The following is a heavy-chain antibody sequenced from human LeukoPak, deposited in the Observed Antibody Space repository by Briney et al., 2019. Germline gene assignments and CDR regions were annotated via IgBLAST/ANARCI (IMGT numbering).Heavy chain of an antibody. CDR3: GRHFRDYDSSGYYYVAALNWFDP. V-gene: IGHV4-39*01. D-gene: IGHD3-22*01. J-gene: IGHJ5*02. CDR2: IYYSGST. CDR1: GGSISSSSYY. Sequence: SETLSLTCTVSGGSISSSSYYWGWIRQPPGKGLEWIGSIYYSGSTYYNPSLKSRVTISVGTSKNQFSLKLSSVTAADTAVYYCGRHFRDYDSSGYYYVAALNWFDPWGQGTLVTVSS.